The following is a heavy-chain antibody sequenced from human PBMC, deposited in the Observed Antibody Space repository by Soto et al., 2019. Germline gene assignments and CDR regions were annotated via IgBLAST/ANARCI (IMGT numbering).Heavy chain of an antibody. J-gene: IGHJ4*02. D-gene: IGHD5-12*01. CDR2: IYYNGSP. CDR1: GGSIISGGYY. CDR3: ARGVREYSGYGPPDS. Sequence: QVHLQESGPGLVKPSQTLTLTCTVSGGSIISGGYYWSWIRQHPGKGLEWIGYIYYNGSPYNNPSLKSRVTISLDTSKTQFSMYLRSETAADTAVYYCARGVREYSGYGPPDSWGQGTLVTVSS. V-gene: IGHV4-31*03.